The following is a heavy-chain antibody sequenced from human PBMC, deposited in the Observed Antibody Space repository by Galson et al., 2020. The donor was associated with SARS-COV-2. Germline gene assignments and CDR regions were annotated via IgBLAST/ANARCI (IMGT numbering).Heavy chain of an antibody. Sequence: GGSLRLSCAASGFTFSNCPMSWVRQAPGQGLDWVSEIRGSGDTTYYADSVKGRFTIYRDTSRNTLYLQMNSLRAEDTAMYYCAKEVPMTGRTDEYFQHWGQGTLVTVSS. J-gene: IGHJ1*01. CDR2: IRGSGDTT. V-gene: IGHV3-23*01. D-gene: IGHD3-9*01. CDR1: GFTFSNCP. CDR3: AKEVPMTGRTDEYFQH.